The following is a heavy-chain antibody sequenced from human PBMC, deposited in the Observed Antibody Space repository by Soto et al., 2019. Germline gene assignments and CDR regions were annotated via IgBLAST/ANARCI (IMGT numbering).Heavy chain of an antibody. D-gene: IGHD2-21*02. CDR2: IYYSGST. Sequence: PSETLSLTCTVTGDSISSRIYYWGWIRHPPGKGLEWIGSIYYSGSTYNNPSLRSRVSMSIDTSKDQFSLKLKSVTAADTALYFCARQRTSVVTQAYFDVWGPG. CDR1: GDSISSRIYY. CDR3: ARQRTSVVTQAYFDV. V-gene: IGHV4-39*01. J-gene: IGHJ4*02.